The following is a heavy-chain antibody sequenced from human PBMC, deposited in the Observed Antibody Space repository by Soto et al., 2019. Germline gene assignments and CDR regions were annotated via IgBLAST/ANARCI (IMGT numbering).Heavy chain of an antibody. CDR2: IYYSGST. CDR1: GGSISSGGYY. Sequence: LSLTCTVSGGSISSGGYYWSWIRQHPGKGLEWIGYIYYSGSTYYNPSLKSRVTISVDTSKNQFSLKLSSVTAADTAVYYCARADRGDYYGMDVWGQGTTVTVSS. CDR3: ARADRGDYYGMDV. D-gene: IGHD1-26*01. J-gene: IGHJ6*02. V-gene: IGHV4-31*03.